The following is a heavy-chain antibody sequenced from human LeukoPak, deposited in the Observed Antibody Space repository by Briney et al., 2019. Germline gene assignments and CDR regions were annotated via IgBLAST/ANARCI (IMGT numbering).Heavy chain of an antibody. J-gene: IGHJ1*01. D-gene: IGHD3-22*01. CDR3: ARIPQYYYDSSGYGPAQH. CDR2: IIPIFGIA. CDR1: GGTFSSYA. V-gene: IGHV1-69*04. Sequence: SVKVSCKASGGTFSSYAISWVRQAPGQGLEWMGRIIPIFGIANYAQKFQGRVTITADKSTSTAYMELSSLRSEDTAVYYCARIPQYYYDSSGYGPAQHWGQGTRVTVSS.